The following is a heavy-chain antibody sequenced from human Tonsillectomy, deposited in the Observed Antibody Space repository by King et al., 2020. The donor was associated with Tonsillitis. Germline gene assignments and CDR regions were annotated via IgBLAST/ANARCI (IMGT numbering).Heavy chain of an antibody. V-gene: IGHV3-74*01. CDR3: AREGGNYYGPFDF. J-gene: IGHJ4*02. CDR2: INSDGITT. D-gene: IGHD1-26*01. CDR1: GFTFSSYR. Sequence: VQLVESGGGLVQPGGSLRLSCAASGFTFSSYRMHWVRQAPGKVLVWVSRINSDGITTTYADSVRGRFTISRDNAKNTLYLQMNSLGAEDTAIYYCAREGGNYYGPFDFWAQGSLVTVSS.